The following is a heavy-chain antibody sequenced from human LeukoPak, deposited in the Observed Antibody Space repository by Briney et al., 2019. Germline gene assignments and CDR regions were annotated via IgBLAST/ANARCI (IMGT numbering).Heavy chain of an antibody. V-gene: IGHV3-30-3*01. D-gene: IGHD3-22*01. Sequence: GGSLRLSCAASGFTFSSYAMHWVRQAPGKGLEWVAVISYDGSNKYYADSVKGRFTISRGNSKNTLYLQMSSLRAEDTAVYYCAKDRGRYYDSSGYYWGYYFDSWGQGILVTVST. CDR2: ISYDGSNK. J-gene: IGHJ4*02. CDR1: GFTFSSYA. CDR3: AKDRGRYYDSSGYYWGYYFDS.